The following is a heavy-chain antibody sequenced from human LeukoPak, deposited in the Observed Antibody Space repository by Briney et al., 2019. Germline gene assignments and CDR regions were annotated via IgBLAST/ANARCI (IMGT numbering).Heavy chain of an antibody. Sequence: SETLSLTCTVSGGSISSSSYYWGWIRQPPGKGLEWIGSIYYSGSTYYNPSLKGRVTISVDTSKNQFSLKLTSVTAADTAVYYCASTTTTYYSYFYYYMGVWGKGTTVTVSS. CDR1: GGSISSSSYY. J-gene: IGHJ6*03. D-gene: IGHD4-17*01. CDR2: IYYSGST. CDR3: ASTTTTYYSYFYYYMGV. V-gene: IGHV4-39*07.